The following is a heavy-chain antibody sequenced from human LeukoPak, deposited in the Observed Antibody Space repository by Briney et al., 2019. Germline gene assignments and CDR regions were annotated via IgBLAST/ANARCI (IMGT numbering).Heavy chain of an antibody. CDR3: AKERGNTAMGKRIPFDC. D-gene: IGHD5-18*01. Sequence: GGSLRLSCAASGFTFSSYAMSWVRQAPGKGLEWVSAISGSGGSTYYADSVKGRFTISRDNSKNTLYLQMNSLRAEDTAVYYCAKERGNTAMGKRIPFDCWGQGTLVNVSS. CDR1: GFTFSSYA. V-gene: IGHV3-23*01. CDR2: ISGSGGST. J-gene: IGHJ4*02.